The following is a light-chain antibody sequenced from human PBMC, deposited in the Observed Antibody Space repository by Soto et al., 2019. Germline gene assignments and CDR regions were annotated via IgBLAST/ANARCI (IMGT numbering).Light chain of an antibody. J-gene: IGKJ5*01. CDR2: DAS. Sequence: DSQMTQYPSTLSASVGDRVTITCRASQSISSWLAWYQQKPGKAPKLLIYDASSLESGVPSRFSGSGSGTDFTLTINSLQPEDFATYYCQQAASFPITFGQGTRLEI. CDR3: QQAASFPIT. V-gene: IGKV1-5*01. CDR1: QSISSW.